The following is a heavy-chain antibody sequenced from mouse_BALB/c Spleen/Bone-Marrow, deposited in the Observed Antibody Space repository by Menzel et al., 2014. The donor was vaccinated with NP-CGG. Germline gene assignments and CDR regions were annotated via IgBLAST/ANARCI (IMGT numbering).Heavy chain of an antibody. CDR3: ARDYGSNY. CDR1: GYTFTDYN. CDR2: IYPYNGGT. V-gene: IGHV1S29*02. D-gene: IGHD1-1*01. Sequence: EVKLMESGPELVKPGASVKISCKASGYTFTDYNRHWVKQSHGESLEWIGYIYPYNGGTDYNQKFKSKATLTVDNSSSIAYMELRSLTSEDSAVYYCARDYGSNYWGQGTTLTVSS. J-gene: IGHJ2*01.